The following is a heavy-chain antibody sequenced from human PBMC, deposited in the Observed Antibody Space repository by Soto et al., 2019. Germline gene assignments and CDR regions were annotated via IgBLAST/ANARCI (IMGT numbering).Heavy chain of an antibody. CDR2: IYYSGST. Sequence: SETLSLTCTVSGGSISSGGYYWSWIRQHPGKGMEWIGYIYYSGSTYYNPSLKSRVTISVDTSKNQFYLKLSSVTAADTAVYYCARVSVPRNYYDSSGYCFDYWGQGTLVTVSS. CDR3: ARVSVPRNYYDSSGYCFDY. J-gene: IGHJ4*02. CDR1: GGSISSGGYY. V-gene: IGHV4-31*02. D-gene: IGHD3-22*01.